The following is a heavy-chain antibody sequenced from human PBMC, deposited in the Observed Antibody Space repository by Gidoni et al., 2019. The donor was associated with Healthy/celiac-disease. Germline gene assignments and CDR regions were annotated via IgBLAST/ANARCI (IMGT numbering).Heavy chain of an antibody. J-gene: IGHJ4*02. V-gene: IGHV4-39*01. Sequence: QLQLQESGPGMVKPSETLSLTCTVSGGSMSSSSYYWGWIRQPPGKGLEWIGSIYYSGSTYYNPSLKSRVTISVHTSKNQFSLKLSSVTAADTAVYYCASPADSGYENFDYWGQGTLVTVSS. D-gene: IGHD5-12*01. CDR3: ASPADSGYENFDY. CDR2: IYYSGST. CDR1: GGSMSSSSYY.